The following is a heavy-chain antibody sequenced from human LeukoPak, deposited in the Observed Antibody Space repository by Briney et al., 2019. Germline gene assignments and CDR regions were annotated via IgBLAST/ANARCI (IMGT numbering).Heavy chain of an antibody. D-gene: IGHD3-10*01. J-gene: IGHJ4*02. CDR2: IWYDGSNK. CDR1: GFTFSSYG. CDR3: ARDPGNKQLGPFDY. V-gene: IGHV3-33*01. Sequence: PGRSLRLSCAASGFTFSSYGMHWVRQAPGKGLEWVAVIWYDGSNKYYADSVKGRFTISRDNSKNTLYLQMNSLRAEDMAVYYCARDPGNKQLGPFDYWGQGTLVTVSS.